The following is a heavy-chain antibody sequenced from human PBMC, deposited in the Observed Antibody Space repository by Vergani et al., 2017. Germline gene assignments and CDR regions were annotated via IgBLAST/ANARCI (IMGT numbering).Heavy chain of an antibody. CDR1: GFTFSSYG. Sequence: VQLLESGGGVVQPGRSLRLSCAASGFTFSSYGMHWVRQAPGKGLEWVAVISYDGSNKYYADSVKGRFTISRDNSKNTLYLQMNSLRAEDTAVYYCARNGREGWFDPWGQGTLVTVSS. CDR2: ISYDGSNK. J-gene: IGHJ5*02. V-gene: IGHV3-30*03. CDR3: ARNGREGWFDP. D-gene: IGHD1-14*01.